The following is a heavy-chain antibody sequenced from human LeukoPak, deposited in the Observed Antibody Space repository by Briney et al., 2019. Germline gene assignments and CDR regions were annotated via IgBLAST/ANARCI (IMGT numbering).Heavy chain of an antibody. V-gene: IGHV3-7*01. J-gene: IGHJ4*02. CDR3: TRRLDD. D-gene: IGHD3-16*01. CDR1: GFSFNSDW. Sequence: GGSLRLSCAASGFSFNSDWMDWVRQAPGKGPEWVANIKHDESEKNYLDSVKGRFTISRDNAQNSLYLQMNGLRVEDTAVYYCTRRLDDWGQGTLVTVSS. CDR2: IKHDESEK.